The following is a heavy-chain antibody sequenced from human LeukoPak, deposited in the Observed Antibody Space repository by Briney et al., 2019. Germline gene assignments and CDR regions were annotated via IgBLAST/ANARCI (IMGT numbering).Heavy chain of an antibody. CDR3: ARGISTYYYDSSGYYRDY. D-gene: IGHD3-22*01. Sequence: NAGGSLRLSCAASGFTFSDYYMSWIRQAPGKGLEWVSYISSSGSTIYYADSVKGRFTISRDNAKNSLYLQMNSLRAKDTAVYYCARGISTYYYDSSGYYRDYWGQGTLVTVSS. J-gene: IGHJ4*02. CDR2: ISSSGSTI. CDR1: GFTFSDYY. V-gene: IGHV3-11*01.